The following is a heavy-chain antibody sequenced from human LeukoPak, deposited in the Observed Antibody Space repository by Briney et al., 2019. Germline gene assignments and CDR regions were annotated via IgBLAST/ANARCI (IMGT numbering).Heavy chain of an antibody. CDR3: ARLVEGIAAAGKEMPGY. D-gene: IGHD6-13*01. CDR1: GYSFTSYW. J-gene: IGHJ4*02. Sequence: GESLKISCKGSGYSFTSYWISWVRQMPGKGLEWMGRIDPSDSYTNYSPSFQGHVTISADKSISTAYLQWSSLKASDTAMYYCARLVEGIAAAGKEMPGYWGQGTLVTVSS. V-gene: IGHV5-10-1*01. CDR2: IDPSDSYT.